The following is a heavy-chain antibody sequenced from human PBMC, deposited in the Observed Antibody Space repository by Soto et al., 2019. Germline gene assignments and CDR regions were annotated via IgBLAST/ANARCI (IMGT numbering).Heavy chain of an antibody. J-gene: IGHJ4*02. CDR2: ISSSSSYT. CDR1: GFTFSSYT. CDR3: ARERNYYDSRGYYLPYYFEY. Sequence: GGSVRLSCAVSGFTFSSYTMNWVRQAPGKGLEWVSCISSSSSYTYYADSVKGRFTISRDNAKNSLYLQMNSLRAEDTAVYYCARERNYYDSRGYYLPYYFEYWGLGTLVTSPQ. D-gene: IGHD3-22*01. V-gene: IGHV3-21*01.